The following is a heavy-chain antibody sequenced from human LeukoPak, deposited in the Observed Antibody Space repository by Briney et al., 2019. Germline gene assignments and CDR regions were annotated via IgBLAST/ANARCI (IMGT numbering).Heavy chain of an antibody. CDR1: GFTFSNYW. CDR3: ARDRSKFGY. Sequence: GGSLRVSCAASGFTFSNYWMTWVRQAPGKGLEWVANIEQDGSEKYYVDSVKGRFTISRDNAKNSLFLQMDSLRVEDTAVYYCARDRSKFGYWGQGILATVSS. J-gene: IGHJ4*02. D-gene: IGHD3-16*01. CDR2: IEQDGSEK. V-gene: IGHV3-7*01.